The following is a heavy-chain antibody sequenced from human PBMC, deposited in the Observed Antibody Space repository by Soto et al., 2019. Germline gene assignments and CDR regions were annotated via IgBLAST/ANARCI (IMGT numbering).Heavy chain of an antibody. CDR2: ISASGAST. D-gene: IGHD3-10*01. J-gene: IGHJ4*02. Sequence: GSLRLSCATSGFTFTTFAMSWVRQAPGKGLEWVSAISASGASTYYADSVKGRFTISRDNSQNTLYLEMKPLRAEDTAVYYCAKDFFLQTFYYANSGDYWGQGTVVTVSS. CDR3: AKDFFLQTFYYANSGDY. V-gene: IGHV3-23*01. CDR1: GFTFTTFA.